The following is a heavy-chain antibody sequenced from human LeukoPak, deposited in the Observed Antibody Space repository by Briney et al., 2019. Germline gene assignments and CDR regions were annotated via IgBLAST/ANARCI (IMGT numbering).Heavy chain of an antibody. CDR1: GFTFSTYW. CDR3: ARGVVAGSYYFDY. D-gene: IGHD6-19*01. V-gene: IGHV3-7*03. Sequence: GGSLRLSCAVSGFTFSTYWMSWVRQAPGKGLEWVANIKQDGSQKYYVHSVKGRFTISRDNAKNSLYLQMNSLRAEDTAVYYCARGVVAGSYYFDYWGQGTLVTVSS. CDR2: IKQDGSQK. J-gene: IGHJ4*02.